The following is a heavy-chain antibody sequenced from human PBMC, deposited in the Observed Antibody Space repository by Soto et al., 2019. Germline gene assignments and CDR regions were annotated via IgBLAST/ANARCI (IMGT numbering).Heavy chain of an antibody. J-gene: IGHJ6*02. D-gene: IGHD3-22*01. CDR1: GFTISSYW. CDR2: INSDGSTT. V-gene: IGHV3-74*01. CDR3: AKAMGGYYYDSSGYSSYYGMDV. Sequence: PGGSLRLSCAASGFTISSYWMHWVRQAPGKGLVWVSRINSDGSTTSYADSVKGRFAISRDNSKNTLYLQMNSLRAEDTAVYYCAKAMGGYYYDSSGYSSYYGMDVWGQGTTVTVSS.